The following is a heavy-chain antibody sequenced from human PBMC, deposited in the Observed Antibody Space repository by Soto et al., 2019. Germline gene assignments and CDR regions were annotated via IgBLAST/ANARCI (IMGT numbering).Heavy chain of an antibody. Sequence: QLQLQESGSGLVKPSQTLSLTYAVSGGSISSGGYSWSWIRQPPGKGLEWIGYIYHSGSTYYNPSLKSRVTISVDRSKSQFSRKLSSVTAADTAVYYCARANSGSFLGFDYWGQGTLVTVSS. D-gene: IGHD1-26*01. CDR1: GGSISSGGYS. CDR2: IYHSGST. V-gene: IGHV4-30-2*01. CDR3: ARANSGSFLGFDY. J-gene: IGHJ4*02.